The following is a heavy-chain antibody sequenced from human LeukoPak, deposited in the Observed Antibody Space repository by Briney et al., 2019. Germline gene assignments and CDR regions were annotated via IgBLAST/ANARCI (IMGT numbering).Heavy chain of an antibody. CDR2: ISNGGGTI. CDR3: VRDSYMFGSDY. J-gene: IGHJ4*02. CDR1: GFTFTSYD. V-gene: IGHV3-48*03. Sequence: PGGSLRLSCVISGFTFTSYDFNWVRQAPGKGLEWVSYISNGGGTIYYADSVKGRFTLSRDNAKNSVFLQMNTLRAEDTAVYYCVRDSYMFGSDYWGQGTLVTVSS. D-gene: IGHD3-10*02.